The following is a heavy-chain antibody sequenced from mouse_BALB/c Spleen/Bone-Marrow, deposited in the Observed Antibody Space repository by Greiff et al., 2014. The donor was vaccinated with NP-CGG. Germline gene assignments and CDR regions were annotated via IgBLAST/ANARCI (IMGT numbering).Heavy chain of an antibody. D-gene: IGHD6-2*01. J-gene: IGHJ2*01. V-gene: IGHV1-87*01. CDR3: ARRAGSLRHFDY. CDR2: IYPGDGDT. CDR1: GYTFTSYW. Sequence: QVHVKQSGAELARPGASVKLSCKASGYTFTSYWMQWVKQRPGQGLEWIGAIYPGDGDTRYTQKFKGKATLTADKSSSTAYMQLSSLASEDSAVYYYARRAGSLRHFDYWGQGTTLTVSS.